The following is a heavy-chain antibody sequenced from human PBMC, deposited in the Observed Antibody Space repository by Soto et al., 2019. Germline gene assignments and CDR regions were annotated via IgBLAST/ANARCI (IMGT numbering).Heavy chain of an antibody. CDR3: AKSTWGASVTFWYFDL. Sequence: EVQLLESGGGLVQQGGLLRHFCAASGFTFSSYAMSWVRQAPGKGLEWVSGISGGGGTTYYADSVKGRFTISRDNSKNTLYLQMNSLRAEDTALYYCAKSTWGASVTFWYFDLWGRGSLVAVSS. V-gene: IGHV3-23*01. CDR1: GFTFSSYA. J-gene: IGHJ2*01. CDR2: ISGGGGTT. D-gene: IGHD7-27*01.